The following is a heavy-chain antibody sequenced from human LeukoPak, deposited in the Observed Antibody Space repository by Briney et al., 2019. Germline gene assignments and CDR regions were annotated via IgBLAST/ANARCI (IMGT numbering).Heavy chain of an antibody. V-gene: IGHV1-18*01. CDR3: ARGYSGRPTGYNWFDP. D-gene: IGHD1-26*01. CDR2: ISAYNGNT. J-gene: IGHJ5*02. CDR1: GYTFTSYG. Sequence: ASVKVSCKASGYTFTSYGISWVRQAPGQGLEWMGWISAYNGNTNYAQKLQGRVTMTTDTSTSTAYMELRSLRSDDTAVYYCARGYSGRPTGYNWFDPWGQGTLVTVSS.